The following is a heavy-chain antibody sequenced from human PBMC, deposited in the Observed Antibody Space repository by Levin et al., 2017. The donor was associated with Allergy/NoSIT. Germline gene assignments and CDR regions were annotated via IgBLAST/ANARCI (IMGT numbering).Heavy chain of an antibody. V-gene: IGHV3-23*01. CDR1: GFTLTSYA. Sequence: GGSLRLSCAASGFTLTSYAMSWVRQAPGKGLEWVSSITGSSCTTYYADSVKGRFTISRDTSKNTLFLQMYSLRVEETAIFYCAKDLGSSTTVKRMGVWGQGTMVTVSS. J-gene: IGHJ6*02. CDR3: AKDLGSSTTVKRMGV. CDR2: ITGSSCTT. D-gene: IGHD2-2*01.